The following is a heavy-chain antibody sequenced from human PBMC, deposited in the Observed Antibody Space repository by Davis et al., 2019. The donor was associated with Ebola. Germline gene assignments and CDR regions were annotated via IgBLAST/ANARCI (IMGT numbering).Heavy chain of an antibody. CDR3: ARERGTYGSGSYYNVLRSGGMDV. CDR1: GYTFTGYY. D-gene: IGHD3-10*01. V-gene: IGHV1-2*04. Sequence: ASVQVPCKASGYTFTGYYMHWVRQAPGQGLEWMGWINPNSGGTNYAQKFQGWVTMTRDTSFSTAYMELSRLRSDDTAVYYCARERGTYGSGSYYNVLRSGGMDVWGQGTTVTVSS. J-gene: IGHJ6*02. CDR2: INPNSGGT.